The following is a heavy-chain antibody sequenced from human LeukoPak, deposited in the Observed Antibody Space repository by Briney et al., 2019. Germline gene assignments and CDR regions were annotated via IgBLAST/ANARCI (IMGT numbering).Heavy chain of an antibody. CDR3: ARGKGATRDYFDY. V-gene: IGHV3-30*04. J-gene: IGHJ4*02. CDR1: GFTFSSYA. Sequence: GGSLRLSCAASGFTFSSYAMHWVRQAPGKGLEWVAVISYDGSNKYYADSVKGRFTISRDNSKNTLYLQMNSLRAEDTAVYYCARGKGATRDYFDYWGQGTLVTVSS. D-gene: IGHD1-26*01. CDR2: ISYDGSNK.